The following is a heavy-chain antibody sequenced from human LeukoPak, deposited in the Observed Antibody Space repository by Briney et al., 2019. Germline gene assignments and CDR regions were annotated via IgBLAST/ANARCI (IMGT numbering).Heavy chain of an antibody. CDR1: GCIFSSYE. V-gene: IGHV3-48*03. J-gene: IGHJ4*02. CDR3: ARAGERLFDY. CDR2: IRDGGTTK. D-gene: IGHD3-16*01. Sequence: GGSLRLSCAASGCIFSSYEMNWVRQAPGKGLEWVAFIRDGGTTKFYADSVKGRFTISGDNAKSSLYLQMNSLRAEDTAVYYCARAGERLFDYWGQGTLVTVSS.